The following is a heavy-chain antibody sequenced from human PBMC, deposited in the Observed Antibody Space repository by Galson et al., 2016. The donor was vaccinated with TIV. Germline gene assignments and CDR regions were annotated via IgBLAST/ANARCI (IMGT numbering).Heavy chain of an antibody. D-gene: IGHD3-3*01. CDR3: ARGAPSVFGVITTLDY. J-gene: IGHJ4*02. CDR1: GDSVSSTSAA. Sequence: CAISGDSVSSTSAAWNWIRQSPSRGLEWLGRTYYRSTWYNDYAASLKRRITINPDTSKNQFSLQLTSVTPEDAAVYYCARGAPSVFGVITTLDYWGQGTPVTVSS. CDR2: TYYRSTWYN. V-gene: IGHV6-1*01.